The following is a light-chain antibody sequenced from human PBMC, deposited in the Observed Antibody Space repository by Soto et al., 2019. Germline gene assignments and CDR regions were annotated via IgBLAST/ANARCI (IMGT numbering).Light chain of an antibody. Sequence: DIQMTQSPSTLSASVGDRVNITCRASQSILSWLAWFQQKPGKAPKLLIYKASTLEAGVPSRFSGSRSGTEFTLXISSLQPDDFATYYCQQYNSYSPYTFGQGXKXXI. CDR3: QQYNSYSPYT. CDR2: KAS. CDR1: QSILSW. J-gene: IGKJ2*01. V-gene: IGKV1-5*03.